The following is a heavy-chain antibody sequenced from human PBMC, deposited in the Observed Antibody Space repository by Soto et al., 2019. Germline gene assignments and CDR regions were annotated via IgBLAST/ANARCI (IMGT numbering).Heavy chain of an antibody. V-gene: IGHV1-69*13. CDR2: IIPIFGTA. D-gene: IGHD1-26*01. Sequence: SVKVSCKASGGTFSSYAISWVRQAPGQGLGWMGGIIPIFGTANYAQKFQGRVTITADESTSTAYMELSSLRSEDTAVYYCARTYGGSYPPFDYWGQGTLVTVSS. CDR1: GGTFSSYA. J-gene: IGHJ4*02. CDR3: ARTYGGSYPPFDY.